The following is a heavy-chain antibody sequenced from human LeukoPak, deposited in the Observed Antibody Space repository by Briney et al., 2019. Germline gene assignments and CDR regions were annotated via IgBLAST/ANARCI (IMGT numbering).Heavy chain of an antibody. Sequence: ASVKVSCKASGHTFTSYGISWVRQAPGQGLEWMEWISAYNGNTNYAQKLQGRVTMTTDTSTSTACVELRSLRSDDTAVYYCARDPGGGYLEVWGQGTLVTVSS. J-gene: IGHJ4*02. CDR3: ARDPGGGYLEV. CDR2: ISAYNGNT. V-gene: IGHV1-18*01. D-gene: IGHD3-22*01. CDR1: GHTFTSYG.